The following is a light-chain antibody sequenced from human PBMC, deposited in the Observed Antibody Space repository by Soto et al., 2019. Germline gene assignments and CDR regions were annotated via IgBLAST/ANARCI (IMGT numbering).Light chain of an antibody. V-gene: IGLV2-11*01. CDR2: DVS. CDR1: SSDVGGYNY. Sequence: QSVLTQPRSVSGSPGQSVTISCTGTSSDVGGYNYVSWYQQHPGRAPKVMIYDVSKRPSGVPDRFSGSKSGNTASLTISGLQAEDEADDYCCSYAGSYTYVFGTGTKV. J-gene: IGLJ1*01. CDR3: CSYAGSYTYV.